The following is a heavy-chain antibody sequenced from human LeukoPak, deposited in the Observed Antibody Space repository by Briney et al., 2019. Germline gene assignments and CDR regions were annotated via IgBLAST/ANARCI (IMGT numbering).Heavy chain of an antibody. J-gene: IGHJ4*02. Sequence: GGSLRLSCAASGFTFSSYAMSWVRQAPGKGLEWVSAISGSGGSTYYADSVKGRFTISRDNSKNTLYLQMNSLRAEDTAVYYCARDLILRGGYIDYWGQGTLVTVSS. CDR1: GFTFSSYA. V-gene: IGHV3-23*01. CDR3: ARDLILRGGYIDY. CDR2: ISGSGGST. D-gene: IGHD2-15*01.